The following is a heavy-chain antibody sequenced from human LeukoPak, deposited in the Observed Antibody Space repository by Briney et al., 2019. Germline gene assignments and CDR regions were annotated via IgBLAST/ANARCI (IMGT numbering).Heavy chain of an antibody. Sequence: SETLSLTCAVYGGSFSGYYWSWIRQPPGKGLEWIGEINHSGSTNYNPSLKSRVTISVDTSKNQFSLKLSSVTAADTAAYYCARGRIAKIVVVHSFSYGMDVWGQGTTVAVSS. CDR3: ARGRIAKIVVVHSFSYGMDV. CDR1: GGSFSGYY. J-gene: IGHJ6*02. V-gene: IGHV4-34*01. CDR2: INHSGST. D-gene: IGHD3-22*01.